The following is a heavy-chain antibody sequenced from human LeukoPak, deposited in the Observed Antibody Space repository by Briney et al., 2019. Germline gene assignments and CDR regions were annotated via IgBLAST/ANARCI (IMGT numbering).Heavy chain of an antibody. CDR3: ARSWEAADAFDI. V-gene: IGHV4-59*01. J-gene: IGHJ3*02. CDR1: GGSISSYY. Sequence: SETLSLTCTVSGGSISSYYWSWIRQPPGKGLEWIGYIYYSGSTNYNPSLKSRVTISVDTSKNQFSLKLSSVTAADTAVYYCARSWEAADAFDIWGQGTMVTVSS. CDR2: IYYSGST. D-gene: IGHD6-25*01.